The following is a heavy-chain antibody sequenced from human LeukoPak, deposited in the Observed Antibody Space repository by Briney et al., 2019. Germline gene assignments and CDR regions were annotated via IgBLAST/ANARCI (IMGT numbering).Heavy chain of an antibody. CDR1: GFSFSSYG. CDR2: LRYDATSN. Sequence: PGGSLRLSCAASGFSFSSYGMHWVRQAPGKGLEWVSFLRYDATSNYYAESVKGRFTISRDNSKNTLYLQMNGLRTEDTAVYYCAKIETFDYDTSGRHWLDSWGQGTLVTVSS. CDR3: AKIETFDYDTSGRHWLDS. J-gene: IGHJ5*01. V-gene: IGHV3-30*02. D-gene: IGHD3-16*01.